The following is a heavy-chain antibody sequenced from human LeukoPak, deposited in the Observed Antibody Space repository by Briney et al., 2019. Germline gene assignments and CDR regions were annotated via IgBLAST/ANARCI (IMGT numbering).Heavy chain of an antibody. CDR1: GFTFTTYW. J-gene: IGHJ4*02. V-gene: IGHV3-7*01. D-gene: IGHD3-10*01. CDR3: AKVAKYYYGSETYYFFEH. Sequence: AGESLRLSCAASGFTFTTYWMSWVRQAPGKGLEWVANINQDGTEKYYVDSVKGRFTISRDNAKNSLDLQMNSLRVEDTAVYYCAKVAKYYYGSETYYFFEHWGQGTPVTASS. CDR2: INQDGTEK.